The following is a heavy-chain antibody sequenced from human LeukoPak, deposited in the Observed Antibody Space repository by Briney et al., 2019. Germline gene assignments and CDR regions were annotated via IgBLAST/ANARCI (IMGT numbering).Heavy chain of an antibody. CDR3: ARDGTMVRGVIIYSDY. CDR2: ISSSSSYI. J-gene: IGHJ4*02. CDR1: GFTFSSYE. Sequence: GGSLRLSCAASGFTFSSYEMNWVRQAPGKGLEWVSSISSSSSYIYYADSVKGRFTISRDNAKNSLYLQMNSLRAEDTAVYYCARDGTMVRGVIIYSDYWGQGTLVTVSS. V-gene: IGHV3-21*01. D-gene: IGHD3-10*01.